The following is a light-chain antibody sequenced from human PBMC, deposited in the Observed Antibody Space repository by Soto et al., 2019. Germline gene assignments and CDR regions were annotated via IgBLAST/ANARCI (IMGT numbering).Light chain of an antibody. CDR3: KQYGSSSYT. CDR2: GAS. J-gene: IGKJ2*01. CDR1: QSVSSSY. Sequence: EIVLTQSPGTLSLSPGERATLSCRASQSVSSSYLAWYQQKPGQAPRLLIYGASSRATGIPDRFSGSGSGTDFTLTISRLEPEDCAVYYCKQYGSSSYTCGQGTKLEIK. V-gene: IGKV3-20*01.